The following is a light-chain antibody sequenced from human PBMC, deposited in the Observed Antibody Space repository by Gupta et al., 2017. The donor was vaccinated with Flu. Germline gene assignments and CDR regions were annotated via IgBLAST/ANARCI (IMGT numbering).Light chain of an antibody. CDR3: SADTSSSNWV. J-gene: IGLJ3*02. V-gene: IGLV2-14*01. CDR2: EVS. Sequence: QSALTQPASVSGSPGPSITISCTGTSSDVGGYSYVSWYQQHTGKAHKLMIYEVSNRPAGVANSFSGSTSGNTASLTISGRQAEDEADYYCSADTSSSNWVFGGGTKLTVL. CDR1: SSDVGGYSY.